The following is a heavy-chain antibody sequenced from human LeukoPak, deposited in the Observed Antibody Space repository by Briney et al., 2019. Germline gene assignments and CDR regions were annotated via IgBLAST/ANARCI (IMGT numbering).Heavy chain of an antibody. CDR2: LYNAGST. D-gene: IGHD3-22*01. V-gene: IGHV3-53*01. J-gene: IGHJ4*02. CDR1: GGSFSGYY. CDR3: ASLKGLFDYFDY. Sequence: ETLSLTCAVYGGSFSGYYWSWIRQPPGKGREWVSVLYNAGSTYYADSVKGRFTISRDNSKNTLYLQMYSLRAEDTAVYYCASLKGLFDYFDYWGQGILVTVYS.